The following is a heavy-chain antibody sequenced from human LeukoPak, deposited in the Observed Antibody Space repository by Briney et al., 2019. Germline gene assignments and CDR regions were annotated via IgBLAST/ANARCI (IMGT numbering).Heavy chain of an antibody. CDR1: GYTFTGYY. Sequence: GASVKVSCKASGYTFTGYYMHWVRQAPGQGLEWMGWINPNSGGTNYAQKFQGRVTMTRDTSISTAYMELSRLRSDDTAVYYCARVLPGDYRGDWFDPWGQGTLVTVSS. J-gene: IGHJ5*02. CDR3: ARVLPGDYRGDWFDP. CDR2: INPNSGGT. D-gene: IGHD4-17*01. V-gene: IGHV1-2*02.